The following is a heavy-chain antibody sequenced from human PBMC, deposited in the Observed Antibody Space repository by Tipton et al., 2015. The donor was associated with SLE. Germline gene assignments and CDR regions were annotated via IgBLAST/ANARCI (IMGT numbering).Heavy chain of an antibody. D-gene: IGHD2-21*01. Sequence: RSFAWSWIRQPPGKGLEWIGSIYYSGSTYYNPSLKSRVTISVDTSKNQFSLKLSSVTAADTAVYYCARAGGGDSNWFDPWGQGTLVTVSS. J-gene: IGHJ5*02. CDR3: ARAGGGDSNWFDP. V-gene: IGHV4-39*07. CDR2: IYYSGST. CDR1: RSFA.